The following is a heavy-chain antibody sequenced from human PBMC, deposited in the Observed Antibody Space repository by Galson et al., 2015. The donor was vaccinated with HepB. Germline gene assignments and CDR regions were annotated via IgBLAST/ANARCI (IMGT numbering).Heavy chain of an antibody. V-gene: IGHV3-30-3*01. D-gene: IGHD3-10*01. Sequence: SLRLSCAASGFTFSNAWMSWVRQAPGKGLEWVAVISYDGSNKYYADSVKGRFTISRDNSKNTLYLQMNSLRAEDTAVYYCARERRGSPYNWFDPWGQGTLVTVSS. J-gene: IGHJ5*02. CDR3: ARERRGSPYNWFDP. CDR1: GFTFSNAW. CDR2: ISYDGSNK.